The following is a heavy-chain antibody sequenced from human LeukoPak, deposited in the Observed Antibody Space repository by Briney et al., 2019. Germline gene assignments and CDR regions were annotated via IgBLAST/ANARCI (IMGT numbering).Heavy chain of an antibody. CDR2: ISSSGSTI. CDR1: GFTFSNYY. CDR3: ARARRGTALDAFDI. Sequence: GGSLRLSCAASGFTFSNYYMSWIRQAPGKGLEWVSYISSSGSTIYYADSVRGRFTISRDNAKNSLYLQMNSLRAEDTAVYYCARARRGTALDAFDIWGQGTMVTVSS. V-gene: IGHV3-11*01. J-gene: IGHJ3*02. D-gene: IGHD3-16*01.